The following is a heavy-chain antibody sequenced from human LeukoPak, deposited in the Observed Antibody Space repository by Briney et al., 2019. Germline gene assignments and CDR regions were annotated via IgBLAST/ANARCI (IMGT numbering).Heavy chain of an antibody. CDR3: TREGSQSASGSYPGND. J-gene: IGHJ4*02. D-gene: IGHD1-26*01. V-gene: IGHV3-7*01. CDR1: GFTFSSYW. CDR2: VKQDGSEK. Sequence: GGSLRLSCAASGFTFSSYWMSWVRQAPGKGVEWVANVKQDGSEKYYVDSVKGRFTISRDNAKNSLYLQMNSLRAEDTAVYYCTREGSQSASGSYPGNDWGQGTLVTVSS.